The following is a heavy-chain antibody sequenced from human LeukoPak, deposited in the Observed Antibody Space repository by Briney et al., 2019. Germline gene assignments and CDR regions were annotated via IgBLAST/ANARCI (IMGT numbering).Heavy chain of an antibody. V-gene: IGHV4-39*01. CDR3: ARLWDSTGLYFYYYMDV. CDR2: YHNGNS. CDR1: GVSIRSDTYY. Sequence: SSETLSLTCIVSGVSIRSDTYYWGWIRQPPGKGLEWIGNYHNGNSYYNPSLKSRVTISEDTSGNQFSLRVTSVTAADTAVYYCARLWDSTGLYFYYYMDVWGEGTTVIVSS. D-gene: IGHD6-25*01. J-gene: IGHJ6*03.